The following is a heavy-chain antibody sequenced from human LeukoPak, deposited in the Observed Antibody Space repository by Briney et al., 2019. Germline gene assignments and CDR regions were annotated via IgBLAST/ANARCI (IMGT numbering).Heavy chain of an antibody. V-gene: IGHV4-4*07. CDR1: GGSVRNYY. CDR3: ARDAAPQGITMFWTI. CDR2: IYSGGDT. Sequence: PSETLSLTCTVSGGSVRNYYWSWIRQSAARRLEWIGRIYSGGDTYHNPSLTGRVTLSVDTSKNQFSLTLTSVTAADTAVYFCARDAAPQGITMFWTIWGHGTMVSVSS. J-gene: IGHJ3*02. D-gene: IGHD3-10*02.